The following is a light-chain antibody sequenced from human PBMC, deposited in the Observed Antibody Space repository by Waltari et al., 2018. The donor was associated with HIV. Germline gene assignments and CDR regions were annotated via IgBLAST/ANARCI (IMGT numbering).Light chain of an antibody. CDR2: DAS. J-gene: IGKJ3*01. CDR1: PSVSNH. V-gene: IGKV3-11*01. CDR3: QQRSNWPPEFT. Sequence: DTVLTQYPATLSLSLGERDTLSCRASPSVSNHLAWYQQKPGQAPRLLIYDASNRATGVPARFSGSRSGTDFTLTISSLDPEDFAVYYCQQRSNWPPEFTFGPGTKVDIK.